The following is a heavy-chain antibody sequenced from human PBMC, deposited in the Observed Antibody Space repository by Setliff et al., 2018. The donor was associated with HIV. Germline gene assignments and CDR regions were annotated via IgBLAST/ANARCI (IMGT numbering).Heavy chain of an antibody. V-gene: IGHV4-61*09. CDR1: GGSIRSRSYY. J-gene: IGHJ3*02. Sequence: PSETMSLTCSVPGGSIRSRSYYWSWIRQPAGKGLEWIGHIHTNGDTAYSPTLHSRVTISIDTSKKQFSLKPSSVTAADTAMYYCARRESYYDILTGPAFDAFDIWGQGTMVTVSS. CDR2: IHTNGDT. CDR3: ARRESYYDILTGPAFDAFDI. D-gene: IGHD3-9*01.